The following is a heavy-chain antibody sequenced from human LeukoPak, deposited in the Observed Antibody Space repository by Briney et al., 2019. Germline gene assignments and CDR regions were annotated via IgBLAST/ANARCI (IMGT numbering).Heavy chain of an antibody. V-gene: IGHV3-23*01. Sequence: PGGSLRLSCAASGFTFSSYAMSWVRQAPGKGLEWVSAISGSGGSTYYADSVKGRFTISRDNATNSLYLQMNSLRAEDTAVYYCAREGVRWLQFPTFDYWGRGTLVTVSS. D-gene: IGHD5-24*01. CDR3: AREGVRWLQFPTFDY. CDR1: GFTFSSYA. CDR2: ISGSGGST. J-gene: IGHJ4*02.